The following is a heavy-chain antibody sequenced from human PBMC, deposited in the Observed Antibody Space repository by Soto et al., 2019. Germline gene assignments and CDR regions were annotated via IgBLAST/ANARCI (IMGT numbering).Heavy chain of an antibody. CDR3: ARPPYSSSWQPAYFYY. J-gene: IGHJ4*02. Sequence: QVQLVESWGGVVQPGRSLRLSCAASGFTFSSDAMHWVRQAPGKGLEWVAVIAYDGSNKYYADYVKGRFTISRDNSKNTLYLQMTRLRAEDTAVYYCARPPYSSSWQPAYFYYWVQGTLVTVSS. CDR1: GFTFSSDA. D-gene: IGHD6-13*01. V-gene: IGHV3-30-3*01. CDR2: IAYDGSNK.